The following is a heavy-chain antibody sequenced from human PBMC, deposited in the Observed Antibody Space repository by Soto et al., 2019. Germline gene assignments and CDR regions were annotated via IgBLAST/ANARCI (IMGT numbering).Heavy chain of an antibody. CDR1: GGSFSGYS. J-gene: IGHJ4*02. CDR3: ARGRMYYYPV. D-gene: IGHD3-10*01. Sequence: SETLSLTCAVYGGSFSGYSWSWIRQPPGKGLEWIGEINHSGSTNYNPSLKSRVTISVDTSKNQFSLKLSSVTAADAAVYYCARGRMYYYPVWGQGTLVPVSS. V-gene: IGHV4-34*01. CDR2: INHSGST.